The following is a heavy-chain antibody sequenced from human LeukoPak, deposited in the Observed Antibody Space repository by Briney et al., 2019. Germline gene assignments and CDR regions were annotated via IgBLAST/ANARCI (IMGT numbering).Heavy chain of an antibody. D-gene: IGHD3-3*01. CDR1: GFTLSSSV. CDR2: VWYDGGEE. CDR3: ARDFGGDYGMDV. V-gene: IGHV3-30*02. J-gene: IGHJ6*02. Sequence: GGSLRLSCAASGFTLSSSVMHWVRQAPGKGLEWVAFVWYDGGEEYNGDSVKGRFTISRDTSMNTLYLQMNSLRPEDTAVYYCARDFGGDYGMDVWGQGTTVTVSS.